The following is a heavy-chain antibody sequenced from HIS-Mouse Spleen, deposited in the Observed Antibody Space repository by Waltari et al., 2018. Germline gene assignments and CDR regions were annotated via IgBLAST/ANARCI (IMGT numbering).Heavy chain of an antibody. CDR3: AREIPYSSSWYDWYFDL. V-gene: IGHV4-39*07. CDR1: GGSISSCSYY. CDR2: IYYSGSN. D-gene: IGHD6-13*01. J-gene: IGHJ2*01. Sequence: QLQLQESGPGLVKPSETLSLTCTVSGGSISSCSYYWGRIRQPPGKGLEWIGRIYYSGSNYYNPSLKSRVTISVDTSKNQFSLKLSSVTAADTAVYYCAREIPYSSSWYDWYFDLWGRGTLVTISS.